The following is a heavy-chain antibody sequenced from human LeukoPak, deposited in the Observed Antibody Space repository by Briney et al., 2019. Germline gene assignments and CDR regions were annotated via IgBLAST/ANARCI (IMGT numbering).Heavy chain of an antibody. Sequence: SETLSLTCIVSGGSVSSSYYWGWIRQPPGKGLEWIGSICSGGNTCYNPSLKSRVTISADSSKNQFSLKLTSVTAADTAVYFCARDGPWKSDCWGQGTLVTVSS. V-gene: IGHV4-39*02. CDR2: ICSGGNT. CDR3: ARDGPWKSDC. J-gene: IGHJ4*02. CDR1: GGSVSSSYY. D-gene: IGHD1-1*01.